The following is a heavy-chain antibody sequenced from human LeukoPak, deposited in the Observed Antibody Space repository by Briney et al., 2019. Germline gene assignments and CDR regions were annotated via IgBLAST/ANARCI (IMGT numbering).Heavy chain of an antibody. CDR2: IYYSGST. D-gene: IGHD6-19*01. CDR3: ARRYSSGLDY. CDR1: GGSISSSGYY. Sequence: SETLSLTCTVSGGSISSSGYYWGWIRQPPGKGLEWIGSIYYSGSTYYNPSLKSRVTISVDTSKNQFSLKLSSVTAADTAVYYCARRYSSGLDYWGQGTLVTVSS. V-gene: IGHV4-39*01. J-gene: IGHJ4*02.